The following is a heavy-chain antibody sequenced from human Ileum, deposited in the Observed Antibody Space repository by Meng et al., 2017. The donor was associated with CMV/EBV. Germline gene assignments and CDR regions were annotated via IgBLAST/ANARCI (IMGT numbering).Heavy chain of an antibody. Sequence: FTFSTYSMNWVRQAPGKGLEWVSSISSSSSYISYADSVKGRFTISRDNAKNSLYLQMNSLRTEDTAVYYCARAPPPYCSGGSCYPDYWGQGTLVTVSS. CDR3: ARAPPPYCSGGSCYPDY. D-gene: IGHD2-15*01. V-gene: IGHV3-21*01. CDR1: FTFSTYS. J-gene: IGHJ4*02. CDR2: ISSSSSYI.